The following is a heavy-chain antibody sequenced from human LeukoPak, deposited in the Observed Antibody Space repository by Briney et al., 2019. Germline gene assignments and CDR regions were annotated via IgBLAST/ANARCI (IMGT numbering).Heavy chain of an antibody. V-gene: IGHV3-30*03. J-gene: IGHJ4*02. CDR1: GFTFSTYG. CDR2: MSYGGSNK. D-gene: IGHD2-2*01. CDR3: TRDHITSWQIDF. Sequence: GGSLRLSCAASGFTFSTYGMHWVRQAPGKGLEWVAGMSYGGSNKYYADSVKGRFTISRDNSKNTVSLQMNSLRVEDTAVYYCTRDHITSWQIDFWGQGTMVTVSS.